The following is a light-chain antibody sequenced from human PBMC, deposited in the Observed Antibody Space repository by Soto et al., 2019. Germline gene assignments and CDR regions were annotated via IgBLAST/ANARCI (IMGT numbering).Light chain of an antibody. J-gene: IGLJ3*02. CDR3: SSYTSISTRV. CDR2: EVS. CDR1: SSDVGSYNY. V-gene: IGLV2-14*01. Sequence: QSALTQPASVSGSPGQSITISCTGTSSDVGSYNYVSWYQQHPGKAPKLMIYEVSNRPSGVSTRFSRSKTGNTASLSISELQAEDAANYYCSSYTSISTRVFGRGTQLTVL.